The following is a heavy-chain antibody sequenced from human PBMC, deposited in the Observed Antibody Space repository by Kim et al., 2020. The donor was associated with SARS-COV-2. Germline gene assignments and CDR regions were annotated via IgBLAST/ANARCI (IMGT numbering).Heavy chain of an antibody. CDR3: AKDNQWGDGPVGFGDY. J-gene: IGHJ4*02. Sequence: LSLTCAASGFTFSSYGMHWVRQAPGKGLEWVAVISYDGSNKYYADSVKGRFTISRDNSKNTLYLQMNSLRAEDTAVYYCAKDNQWGDGPVGFGDYWGQGTLVTVSS. D-gene: IGHD1-26*01. CDR2: ISYDGSNK. V-gene: IGHV3-30*18. CDR1: GFTFSSYG.